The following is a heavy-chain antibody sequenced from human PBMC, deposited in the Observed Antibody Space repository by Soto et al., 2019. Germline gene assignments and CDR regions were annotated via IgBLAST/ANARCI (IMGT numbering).Heavy chain of an antibody. J-gene: IGHJ4*02. CDR2: IYYSGST. D-gene: IGHD3-10*01. CDR1: GGSISSSSYY. Sequence: QLQLQESGPGLVKPSETLSLTCTVSGGSISSSSYYWGWIRQPPGKGLEWIGSIYYSGSTYYNPSLKSRVTIYVDTSKNQFSLKLSSVTAADTAVYYCASLMVRGVIITIKDDYWGQGTLVTVSS. CDR3: ASLMVRGVIITIKDDY. V-gene: IGHV4-39*01.